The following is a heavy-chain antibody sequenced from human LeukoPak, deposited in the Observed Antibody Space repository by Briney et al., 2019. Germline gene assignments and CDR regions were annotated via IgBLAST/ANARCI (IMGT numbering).Heavy chain of an antibody. CDR3: AREGDSSSSWGLDY. CDR2: ISYDGSNK. D-gene: IGHD6-6*01. J-gene: IGHJ4*02. Sequence: GGSLRLSCAASGFTFSSYGMHWVRQAPGKGLEWVAVISYDGSNKYYADSVKGRFTISRDNSKNTLYLQMNSLRAEDMAVYYCAREGDSSSSWGLDYWGQGTLVTVSS. CDR1: GFTFSSYG. V-gene: IGHV3-30*03.